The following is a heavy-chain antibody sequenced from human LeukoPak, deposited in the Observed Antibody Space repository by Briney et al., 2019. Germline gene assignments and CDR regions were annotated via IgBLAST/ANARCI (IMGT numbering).Heavy chain of an antibody. CDR2: ISSSGSTI. J-gene: IGHJ4*02. CDR1: GFTFSSYE. D-gene: IGHD2-21*02. CDR3: ARVNIVVVTATPDYFDY. Sequence: SLRLSCAASGFTFSSYEMNWVRQAPGKGLEWVSYISSSGSTIYYADSVKGRFTISRDNAKNSLYLQMNSLRAEDTAVYYCARVNIVVVTATPDYFDYWGQGTLVTVSS. V-gene: IGHV3-48*03.